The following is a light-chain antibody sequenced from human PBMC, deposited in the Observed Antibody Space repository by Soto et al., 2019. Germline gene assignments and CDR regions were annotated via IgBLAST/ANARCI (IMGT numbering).Light chain of an antibody. Sequence: DIHMTQSPSILSASVGDRVTITCRASQSISSWLAWYQQKPGKAPKLLIYDASSWESGVPSRFSGIGSGTEFTLTITSLQPDDFATYYCQQYDSYAWTFGQGTKVDI. V-gene: IGKV1-5*01. CDR2: DAS. CDR1: QSISSW. CDR3: QQYDSYAWT. J-gene: IGKJ1*01.